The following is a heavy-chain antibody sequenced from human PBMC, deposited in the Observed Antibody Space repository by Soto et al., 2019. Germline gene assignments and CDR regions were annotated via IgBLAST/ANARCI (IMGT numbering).Heavy chain of an antibody. J-gene: IGHJ4*02. CDR1: GYSFATSG. CDR3: ARAGQYYDSSGYAD. V-gene: IGHV1-18*01. CDR2: SSAYNGNT. D-gene: IGHD3-22*01. Sequence: QVKLVQSGTEVKKPGASMKVSCKASGYSFATSGISWVRQAPGQGLEWMGWSSAYNGNTNYDQKIQDRIIMTTDTSTSTAYLELRSLRSDDTAVYYCARAGQYYDSSGYADWGQGTLVTFSS.